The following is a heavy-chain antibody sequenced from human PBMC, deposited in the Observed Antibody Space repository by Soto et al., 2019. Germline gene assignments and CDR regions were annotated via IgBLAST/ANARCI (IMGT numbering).Heavy chain of an antibody. D-gene: IGHD3-3*01. CDR2: ISPNSGGT. J-gene: IGHJ6*02. Sequence: ASVKVSCKASGYSFTDYYMHWVRQAPGQGPEWMGWISPNSGGTKYAQKFQGRVTMTRDKSISTVYMELSRLRSDDTAMYFCARDLRATPTFGVVSDYYYGMDVWGQGTTVTV. V-gene: IGHV1-2*02. CDR1: GYSFTDYY. CDR3: ARDLRATPTFGVVSDYYYGMDV.